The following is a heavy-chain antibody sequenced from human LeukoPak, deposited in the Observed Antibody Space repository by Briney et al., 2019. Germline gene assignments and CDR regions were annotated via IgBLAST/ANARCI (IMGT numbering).Heavy chain of an antibody. CDR2: IYSGGST. CDR1: GFTVSSNY. Sequence: GGSLRLSCAASGFTVSSNYMSWVRQAPGKGLEWVSVIYSGGSTYYADSVKGRFTISRDNSKNTLYLQMNSLRAEDTAVYYCAKVTKDSSLVWFDPWGQGTLVTVSS. V-gene: IGHV3-53*01. CDR3: AKVTKDSSLVWFDP. D-gene: IGHD3-22*01. J-gene: IGHJ5*02.